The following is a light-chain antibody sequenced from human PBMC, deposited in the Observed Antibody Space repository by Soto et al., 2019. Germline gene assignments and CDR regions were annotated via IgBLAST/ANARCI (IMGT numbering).Light chain of an antibody. V-gene: IGKV3-15*01. Sequence: EIVVTQSPATLSASPGERVTLSCRASQFVSRRLAWYQQRPGQVPRLLIYDTSTRATGISARFSGSGSGTEFTLTISSRQSEDFAFYYCQEYIHWPPGMFGPGTTVDIK. J-gene: IGKJ1*01. CDR3: QEYIHWPPGM. CDR2: DTS. CDR1: QFVSRR.